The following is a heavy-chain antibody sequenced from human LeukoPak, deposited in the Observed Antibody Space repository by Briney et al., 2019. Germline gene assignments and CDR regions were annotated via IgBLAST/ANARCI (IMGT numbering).Heavy chain of an antibody. Sequence: SETLSLTCTVSGGSVSSGSYYWSWIRRPPGKGLEWIAYIYYSGSTDYNPSLTSRVTISVDTSKNQFSLKLSSVTAADTAVYYCARDGGYSYGYPPHFDYWGQGTLVTVSS. CDR3: ARDGGYSYGYPPHFDY. CDR1: GGSVSSGSYY. V-gene: IGHV4-61*01. J-gene: IGHJ4*02. D-gene: IGHD5-18*01. CDR2: IYYSGST.